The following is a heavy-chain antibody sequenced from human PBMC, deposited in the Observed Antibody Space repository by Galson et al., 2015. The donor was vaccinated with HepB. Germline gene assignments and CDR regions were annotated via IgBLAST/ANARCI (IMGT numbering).Heavy chain of an antibody. CDR2: IWYDGSNK. D-gene: IGHD6-19*01. CDR1: GFTFSSYG. V-gene: IGHV3-33*01. J-gene: IGHJ4*02. Sequence: SLRLSCAASGFTFSSYGMHWVRQAPVKGLEWVAVIWYDGSNKYYADSVKGRFTISRDNSKNTLYLQMNSLRAEDTAVYYCAGGGGWYLFDYWGQGTLVTVSS. CDR3: AGGGGWYLFDY.